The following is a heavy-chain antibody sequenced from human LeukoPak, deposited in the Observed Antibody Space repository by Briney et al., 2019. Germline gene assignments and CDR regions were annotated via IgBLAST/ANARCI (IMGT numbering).Heavy chain of an antibody. V-gene: IGHV4-34*01. Sequence: NPSETLSLTCAVYGGSFSGYYWSWIRQPPGKGLEWIGEINHSGSTNYNPSLKSRVTLSVDTSKNQFSLKLSSVTAADTAVYYCARAATWIGGYYYMDVWGKGTTVTISS. D-gene: IGHD5-12*01. J-gene: IGHJ6*03. CDR2: INHSGST. CDR3: ARAATWIGGYYYMDV. CDR1: GGSFSGYY.